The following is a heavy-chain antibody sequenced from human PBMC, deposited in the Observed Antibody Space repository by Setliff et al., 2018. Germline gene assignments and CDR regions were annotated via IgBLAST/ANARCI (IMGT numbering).Heavy chain of an antibody. CDR2: IYTSWST. CDR3: ARVSGFLYVDV. D-gene: IGHD3-3*01. CDR1: GGSISSRTYY. V-gene: IGHV4-61*09. Sequence: SETLSLTCNVSGGSISSRTYYWSWIRQPAGKGPEWIGHIYTSWSTNYNPSLKSRVTMSVDTTKNQFSLKLTSVTAADTAVYYCARVSGFLYVDVWGKGTTVTVSS. J-gene: IGHJ6*03.